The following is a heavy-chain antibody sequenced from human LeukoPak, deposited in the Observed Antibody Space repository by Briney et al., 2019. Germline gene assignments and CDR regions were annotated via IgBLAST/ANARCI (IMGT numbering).Heavy chain of an antibody. J-gene: IGHJ4*02. CDR3: ARDFHRRLYDSSAYYPY. Sequence: GGSLRLSCAASGFTFSSCSMNWVRQAPGKGLEWVSYISSSSSTIYYADSVKGRFTISRDNAKNSLYLQMNSLRAEDTAVYYCARDFHRRLYDSSAYYPYWGQGTLVTVSS. CDR2: ISSSSSTI. CDR1: GFTFSSCS. D-gene: IGHD3-22*01. V-gene: IGHV3-48*01.